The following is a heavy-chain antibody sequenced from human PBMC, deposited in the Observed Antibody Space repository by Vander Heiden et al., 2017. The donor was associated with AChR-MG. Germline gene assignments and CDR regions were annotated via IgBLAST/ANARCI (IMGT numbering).Heavy chain of an antibody. CDR1: GFTFSSYG. D-gene: IGHD6-13*01. CDR3: ARDGEGYSSSWNYYGMDV. V-gene: IGHV3-33*01. Sequence: QVQLVESGGGVVQPGRSLRLSCAASGFTFSSYGVHGVRQAPGKGLEWVAVIWYDGSNKYYADSVKGRFTISRENSKNTLYLQMNSLRAEDTAVYYCARDGEGYSSSWNYYGMDVWGQGTTVTVSS. J-gene: IGHJ6*02. CDR2: IWYDGSNK.